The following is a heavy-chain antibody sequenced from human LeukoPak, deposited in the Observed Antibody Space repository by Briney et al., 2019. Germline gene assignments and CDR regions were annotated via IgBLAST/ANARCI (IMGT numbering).Heavy chain of an antibody. Sequence: PSETLSLTCTVSGDSISSSNYYWSWIRQPAGKGLEWIGRIYITGSTNYNPSLKSRVIISLDTSKNQFSLNLSSVTAADTAVYYCARDGGAYYYGSGSPYDYWGQGNLVIVSS. CDR3: ARDGGAYYYGSGSPYDY. V-gene: IGHV4-61*02. CDR2: IYITGST. J-gene: IGHJ4*02. D-gene: IGHD3-10*01. CDR1: GDSISSSNYY.